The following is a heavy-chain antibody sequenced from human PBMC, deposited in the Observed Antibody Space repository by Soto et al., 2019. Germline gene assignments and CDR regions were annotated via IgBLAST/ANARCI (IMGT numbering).Heavy chain of an antibody. J-gene: IGHJ6*02. CDR2: IVVGSGNT. CDR1: GFTFTSSA. D-gene: IGHD1-26*01. Sequence: SVKVSCKASGFTFTSSAVQWVRQARGQRLEWIGWIVVGSGNTNYAQKFQERVTITRDMSTSTAYMELSSLRSEDTAVYYCAAGGIVGATHFYYGMDVWGQGTTVTVSS. CDR3: AAGGIVGATHFYYGMDV. V-gene: IGHV1-58*01.